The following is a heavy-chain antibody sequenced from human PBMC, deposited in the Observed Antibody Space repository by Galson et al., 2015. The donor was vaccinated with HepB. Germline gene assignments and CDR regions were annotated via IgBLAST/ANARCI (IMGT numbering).Heavy chain of an antibody. CDR3: ARTYYYDSSGYYYY. CDR2: IYYSGST. Sequence: ETLSLTCTVSGGSISSSSYYWGWIRQPPGKGLEWIGSIYYSGSTYYNPSLRSRVTISVDTSKNQFSLKLSSVTAADTAVYYCARTYYYDSSGYYYYWGQGTLVTVSS. CDR1: GGSISSSSYY. V-gene: IGHV4-39*01. D-gene: IGHD3-22*01. J-gene: IGHJ4*02.